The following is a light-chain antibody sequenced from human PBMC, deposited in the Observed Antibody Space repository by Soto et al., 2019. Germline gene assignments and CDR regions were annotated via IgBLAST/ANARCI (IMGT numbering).Light chain of an antibody. CDR3: QQYGSSPT. CDR2: GAS. J-gene: IGKJ3*01. CDR1: QSVSSSY. Sequence: EIVLTQSPGTLSLSPGERATLSCRASQSVSSSYLAWYQQKPGQAPRLLIYGASSWATGIPDRFSGSGSGTDFTLTISRLEPEDCAVYYCQQYGSSPTFGPGTKVDIK. V-gene: IGKV3-20*01.